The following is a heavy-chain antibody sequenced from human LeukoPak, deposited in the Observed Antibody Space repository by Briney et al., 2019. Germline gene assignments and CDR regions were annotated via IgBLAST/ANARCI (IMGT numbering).Heavy chain of an antibody. J-gene: IGHJ4*02. Sequence: PGGSLRLSCAASGFTFSSYEMNWVRQAPGKGLEWVSYISSSGSTIYYADSEQGRFTISRDNAQNSLYLQMSSLRAEDTAVYYCARNVYNFDYWGQGTLVTVSS. CDR1: GFTFSSYE. CDR2: ISSSGSTI. V-gene: IGHV3-48*03. CDR3: ARNVYNFDY. D-gene: IGHD3-10*02.